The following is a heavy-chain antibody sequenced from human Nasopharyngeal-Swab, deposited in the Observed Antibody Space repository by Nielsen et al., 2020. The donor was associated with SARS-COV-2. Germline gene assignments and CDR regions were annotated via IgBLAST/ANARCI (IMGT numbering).Heavy chain of an antibody. CDR3: ASGGSGSNYYMDV. V-gene: IGHV4-39*07. Sequence: GSLRLSCTVSGGSVNSDNFYWGWIRLPPGKGLDWIGNIYSSGSTYFNPSLKGRVTISLDTSKNQFSLRLYSVTAADTAVYYCASGGSGSNYYMDVWGKGTTVTVSS. D-gene: IGHD3-22*01. CDR2: IYSSGST. J-gene: IGHJ6*03. CDR1: GGSVNSDNFY.